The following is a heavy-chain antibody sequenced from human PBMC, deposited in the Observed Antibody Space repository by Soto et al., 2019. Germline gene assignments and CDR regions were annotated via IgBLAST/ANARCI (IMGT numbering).Heavy chain of an antibody. J-gene: IGHJ5*02. CDR2: FDPEDGET. Sequence: ASVKVSCKVSGYTLTELSMHWVRQAPGKGLEWMGGFDPEDGETIYAQKFQGRVTMTEDTSTDTAYMELSSLRSEDTAVYYCATDSLGRGDNWFDPWGQGTLVTVSS. D-gene: IGHD7-27*01. CDR1: GYTLTELS. CDR3: ATDSLGRGDNWFDP. V-gene: IGHV1-24*01.